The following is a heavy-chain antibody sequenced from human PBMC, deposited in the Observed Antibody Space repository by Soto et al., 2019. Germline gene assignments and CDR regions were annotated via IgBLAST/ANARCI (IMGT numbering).Heavy chain of an antibody. J-gene: IGHJ6*02. V-gene: IGHV3-30-3*01. CDR2: ISYDGSNK. CDR1: GFTFSSYA. D-gene: IGHD2-2*01. Sequence: GGSLRLSCAASGFTFSSYAMHWVRQAPGKGLEWVAVISYDGSNKYYADSVKGRFTISRDNSKNTLYLQMNSLRAEETDVYYCARDRGGAHYCISTSCYYGMDVWGQGTTVTVSS. CDR3: ARDRGGAHYCISTSCYYGMDV.